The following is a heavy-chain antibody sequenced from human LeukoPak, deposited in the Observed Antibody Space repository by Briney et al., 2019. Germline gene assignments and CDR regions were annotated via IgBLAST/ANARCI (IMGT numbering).Heavy chain of an antibody. J-gene: IGHJ4*02. Sequence: GASVKVSCKASGYTFTSYYMHWVRQAPGQGLEWMGVINPSGGSTSYAQEFQGRVTMTRDTTTSTVYMELSSLRSEDTAVYYCAREMDTAMALDYWGQGTLVTVSS. CDR2: INPSGGST. V-gene: IGHV1-46*01. CDR1: GYTFTSYY. CDR3: AREMDTAMALDY. D-gene: IGHD5-18*01.